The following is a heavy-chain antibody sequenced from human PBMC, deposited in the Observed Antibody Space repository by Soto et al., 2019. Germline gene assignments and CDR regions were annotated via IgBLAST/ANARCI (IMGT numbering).Heavy chain of an antibody. D-gene: IGHD6-13*01. Sequence: TLSLTCTVSGGSISSSSYYWGWIRQPPGKGLEWIGSIYYSGSTYYNPSLKSRVTISVDTSKNQFSPKLSSVTAADTAVYYCARLSVAAGSFDYWGQGTLVTVSS. CDR3: ARLSVAAGSFDY. J-gene: IGHJ4*02. CDR2: IYYSGST. V-gene: IGHV4-39*01. CDR1: GGSISSSSYY.